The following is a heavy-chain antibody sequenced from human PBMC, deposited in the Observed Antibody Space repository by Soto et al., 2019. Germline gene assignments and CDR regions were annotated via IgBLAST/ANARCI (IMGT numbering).Heavy chain of an antibody. CDR1: GDNFANYW. V-gene: IGHV5-51*01. D-gene: IGHD6-13*01. Sequence: VESVKISCNGSGDNFANYWIGWVRQMPGKGLEWMGMIFPGDSDTKNSPSLQGQITMSVDKSDSSAYLQWRSLKASDTAMYYCAAGYTTGPDAFDIWGQGTMVTVSS. CDR2: IFPGDSDT. CDR3: AAGYTTGPDAFDI. J-gene: IGHJ3*02.